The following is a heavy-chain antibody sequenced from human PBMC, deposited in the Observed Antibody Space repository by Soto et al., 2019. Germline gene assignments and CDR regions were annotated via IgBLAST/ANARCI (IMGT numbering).Heavy chain of an antibody. J-gene: IGHJ6*02. V-gene: IGHV5-10-1*01. CDR3: ASLQYCSSTSCPLGYYGMDV. CDR2: IDPSDSYT. CDR1: GSSFTSYW. D-gene: IGHD2-2*01. Sequence: PGEPLKISCKGSGSSFTSYWISWVRQMPGKGLDWMGRIDPSDSYTNYSPSFQGHVTISADKSISTAYLQWSSLKASDTAMYYRASLQYCSSTSCPLGYYGMDVWGQGTTVTVSS.